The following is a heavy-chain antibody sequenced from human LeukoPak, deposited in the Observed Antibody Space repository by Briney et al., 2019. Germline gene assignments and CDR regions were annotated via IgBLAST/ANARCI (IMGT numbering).Heavy chain of an antibody. J-gene: IGHJ6*03. CDR3: AKAANYYGSGSYYIRYQVYYYYYMDV. CDR2: ISGSGGST. CDR1: GFTFSSYA. V-gene: IGHV3-23*01. Sequence: GGSLRLSCAASGFTFSSYAMSWVRQAPGKGLEWVSAISGSGGSTYYADSVKGRFTISRDNSKNTLYLQMNSLRAEDTAVYYCAKAANYYGSGSYYIRYQVYYYYYMDVWGKGTTVTVSS. D-gene: IGHD3-10*01.